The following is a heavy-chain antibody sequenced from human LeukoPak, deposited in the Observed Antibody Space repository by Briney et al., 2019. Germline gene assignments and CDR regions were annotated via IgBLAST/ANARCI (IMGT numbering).Heavy chain of an antibody. CDR1: GLTFSTYS. CDR2: IYNSGAKI. D-gene: IGHD6-19*01. Sequence: GGSLRLSCAVSGLTFSTYSMTWVRQGPGKGLEWVSCIYNSGAKIFYADSVKGRFTISGDNSKNMLYLQMNSLRVEDTAVYYCAKDVAPDSGWDLDYWGQGTLVTVSS. CDR3: AKDVAPDSGWDLDY. J-gene: IGHJ4*02. V-gene: IGHV3-23*01.